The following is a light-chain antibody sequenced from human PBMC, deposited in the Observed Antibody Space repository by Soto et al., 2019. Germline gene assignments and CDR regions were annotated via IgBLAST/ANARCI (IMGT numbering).Light chain of an antibody. V-gene: IGKV3D-20*01. CDR2: DAS. Sequence: EIVLTQSPATLSLSPGERATLSCGASQSVSSSSLAWYQQKPGLAPMLLIYDASSRATGIPDRFSGSVSGTDFTLTISRLEPEDFAVYYCQQYGSSPYTFGQGTKLEIK. CDR3: QQYGSSPYT. J-gene: IGKJ2*01. CDR1: QSVSSSS.